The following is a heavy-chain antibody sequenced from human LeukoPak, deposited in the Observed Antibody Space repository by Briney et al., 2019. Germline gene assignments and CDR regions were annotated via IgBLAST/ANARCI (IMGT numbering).Heavy chain of an antibody. D-gene: IGHD4-17*01. J-gene: IGHJ4*02. CDR1: GDSVSGYY. CDR3: ARGQYDYGDYEGIGY. Sequence: SETLSLTCIVSGDSVSGYYWNWIRQPPGKGLEWIGYTHHSGNTLYNPSLKSRVTISVDTSKNQFSLKLSSVTAADTAVYYCARGQYDYGDYEGIGYWGQGTLVTVSS. CDR2: THHSGNT. V-gene: IGHV4-59*02.